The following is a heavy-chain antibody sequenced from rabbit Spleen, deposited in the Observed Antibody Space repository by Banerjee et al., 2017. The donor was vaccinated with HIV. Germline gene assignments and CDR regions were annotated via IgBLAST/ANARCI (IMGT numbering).Heavy chain of an antibody. J-gene: IGHJ4*01. CDR3: GRYNKHFNL. CDR1: GFTLSGDW. CDR2: MNTADT. V-gene: IGHV1S45*01. Sequence: QEQLEESGGGLVKPGGTLPLTCTASGFTLSGDWICWVRQATGKGQEWIACMNTADTYVASWAKGRFTISKMTPTTVTLQVAGLTAADTANYFCGRYNKHFNLWGPGTLVTVS.